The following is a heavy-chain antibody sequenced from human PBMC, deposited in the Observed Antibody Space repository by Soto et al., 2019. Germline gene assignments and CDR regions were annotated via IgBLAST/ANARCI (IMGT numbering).Heavy chain of an antibody. CDR2: ISSSGGRT. V-gene: IGHV3-23*01. J-gene: IGHJ4*02. CDR1: GFTFSSYA. Sequence: GGSLRLSCAASGFTFSSYAMSWFRQAPGKGLEWVSAISSSGGRTYYADSVKGRFTISRDNSKNTLYVQMNSLRAEDTAIYYCAKQDTRGYFFFENWGQGTLVTVSS. CDR3: AKQDTRGYFFFEN. D-gene: IGHD3-22*01.